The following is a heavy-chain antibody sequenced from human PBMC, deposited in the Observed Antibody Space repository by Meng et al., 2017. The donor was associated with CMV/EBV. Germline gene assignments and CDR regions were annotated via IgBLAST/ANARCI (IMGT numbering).Heavy chain of an antibody. CDR3: ARVRSISNWFDP. CDR1: GGSISNIDYY. V-gene: IGHV4-39*07. J-gene: IGHJ5*02. CDR2: IYYRGRT. D-gene: IGHD3-3*02. Sequence: SETLSLTCTVSGGSISNIDYYWGWIRQPPGKGLEWIGTIYYRGRTYYSPSLKIRVPISVDTSDNQFSLIVSSVTAADTAMYYCARVRSISNWFDPWGQGTLVTVSS.